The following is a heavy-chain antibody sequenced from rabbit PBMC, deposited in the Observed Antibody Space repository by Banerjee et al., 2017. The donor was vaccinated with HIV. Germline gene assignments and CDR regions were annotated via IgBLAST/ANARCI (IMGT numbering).Heavy chain of an antibody. CDR1: GIDFSSYYY. J-gene: IGHJ4*01. V-gene: IGHV1S43*01. D-gene: IGHD1-1*01. Sequence: QQQLEESGGGLVKPGGTLTLTCKASGIDFSSYYYMCWVRQAPGKGLELIACIYTSSGSTWYASWVNGRFTISRSTSLNTVDLKMTSLTAADTATYFCARGAYASSSGYYMPKYYFNLWGQGTLVTVS. CDR3: ARGAYASSSGYYMPKYYFNL. CDR2: IYTSSGST.